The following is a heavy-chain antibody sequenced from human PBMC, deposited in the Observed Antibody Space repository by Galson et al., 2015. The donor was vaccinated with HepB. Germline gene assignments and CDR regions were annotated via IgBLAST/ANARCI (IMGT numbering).Heavy chain of an antibody. V-gene: IGHV1-18*01. D-gene: IGHD2-15*01. CDR1: GYTFTRYG. CDR2: ISGYNVNA. CDR3: ARGALVVMVRATQNNWFGP. Sequence: SVKVSCKASGYTFTRYGISWVRQAPGQGLEWMGWISGYNVNANYAQNLQGRVTMTTDTSTSTAYMEQRSLRSDDTAVYYCARGALVVMVRATQNNWFGPWGQGTLVTVSS. J-gene: IGHJ5*02.